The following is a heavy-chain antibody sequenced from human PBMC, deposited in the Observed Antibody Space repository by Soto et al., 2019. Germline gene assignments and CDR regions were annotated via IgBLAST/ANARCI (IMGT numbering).Heavy chain of an antibody. Sequence: QLQLQESGPGLVKPSETLSLTCTVSGGSISSSSYYWGWIRQPPGKGLEWIGSIYYSGSTYYNPSLKSRVTISVDTSKNQFSLKLSSVTAADTVVYYCANVWFGESQHWGQGTLVTVSS. J-gene: IGHJ1*01. D-gene: IGHD3-10*01. CDR2: IYYSGST. CDR1: GGSISSSSYY. CDR3: ANVWFGESQH. V-gene: IGHV4-39*01.